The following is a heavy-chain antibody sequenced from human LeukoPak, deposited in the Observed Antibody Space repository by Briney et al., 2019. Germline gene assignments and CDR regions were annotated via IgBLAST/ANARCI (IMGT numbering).Heavy chain of an antibody. J-gene: IGHJ4*02. CDR3: ARVSLVTEPFDY. CDR1: GGSISSYY. CDR2: IYYSGST. Sequence: SETLSLTCTVSGGSISSYYWSWIRQPPGKGLEWIGYIYYSGSTNYNPSLKSRVTISVDTSKNQFSLKLSSVTAADTAVYYCARVSLVTEPFDYWGQGTLVTVSS. D-gene: IGHD3-9*01. V-gene: IGHV4-59*01.